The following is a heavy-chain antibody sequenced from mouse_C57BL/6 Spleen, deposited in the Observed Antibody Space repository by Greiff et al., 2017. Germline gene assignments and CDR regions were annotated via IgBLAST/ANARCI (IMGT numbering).Heavy chain of an antibody. CDR1: GFTFSSYA. CDR2: ISDGGSYT. J-gene: IGHJ2*01. V-gene: IGHV5-4*01. Sequence: DVQLQESGGGLVKPGGSLKLSCAASGFTFSSYAMSWVRQTPEKRLEWVATISDGGSYTYYPDNVKGRFTISRDNAKNNLYLQMSHLKSEDTAMYYCARDNGYYFDYWGQGTTLTVSS. CDR3: ARDNGYYFDY.